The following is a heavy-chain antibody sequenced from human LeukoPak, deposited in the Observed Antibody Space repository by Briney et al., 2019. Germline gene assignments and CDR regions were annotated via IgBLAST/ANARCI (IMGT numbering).Heavy chain of an antibody. J-gene: IGHJ4*02. V-gene: IGHV3-7*01. D-gene: IGHD3-22*01. CDR2: IKQDGSEK. CDR3: ARDQDYDSSGYYRPNFDY. Sequence: GGSLRLSCAASGFTFSSYWMSWVRQAPGKGLEWVANIKQDGSEKYYVDSVKGRFTISRDNAKNSLYLQMHSLRAEDTAVYYCARDQDYDSSGYYRPNFDYWGQGTLVTVSS. CDR1: GFTFSSYW.